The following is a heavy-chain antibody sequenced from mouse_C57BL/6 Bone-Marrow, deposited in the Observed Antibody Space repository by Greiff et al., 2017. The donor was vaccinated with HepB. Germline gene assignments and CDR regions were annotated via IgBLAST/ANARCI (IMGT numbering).Heavy chain of an antibody. CDR1: GYTFTSYD. Sequence: VQLQQSGPELVKPGASVKLSCKASGYTFTSYDINWVKQRPGQGLEWIGWIYPRDGSTKYNEKFKGKATLTVDTSSSTAYMELHSLTSEDSAVYFWARNGDQIYDGYCVAFDVWGTGTTVTVSS. CDR3: ARNGDQIYDGYCVAFDV. V-gene: IGHV1-85*01. D-gene: IGHD2-3*01. J-gene: IGHJ1*03. CDR2: IYPRDGST.